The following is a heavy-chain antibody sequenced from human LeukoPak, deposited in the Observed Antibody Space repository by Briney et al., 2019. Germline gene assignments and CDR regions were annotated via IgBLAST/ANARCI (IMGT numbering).Heavy chain of an antibody. CDR3: ARWNWGRYYFDY. Sequence: PSETLSLTCAVSGYSISSGYYWGWIRQPPVKGLEWIGSIYHSGSTYYNPSLKSRVTISVDTSKNQFSLKLSSVTAADTAVYYCARWNWGRYYFDYWGQGTLVTVSS. CDR2: IYHSGST. J-gene: IGHJ4*02. V-gene: IGHV4-38-2*01. D-gene: IGHD7-27*01. CDR1: GYSISSGYY.